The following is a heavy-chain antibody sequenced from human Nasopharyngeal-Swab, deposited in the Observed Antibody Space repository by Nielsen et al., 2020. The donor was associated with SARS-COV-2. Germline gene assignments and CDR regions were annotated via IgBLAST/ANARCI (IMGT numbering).Heavy chain of an antibody. CDR2: IWYDGSNK. Sequence: GESLKISCAASGFTFSSYGMHWVRQAPGKGLEWGAVIWYDGSNKYYADYVKGRFTISRDNSKNTLYLKMNSLRAEDTAVYYCARDLPTGDDAFDIWGQGTMVTVSS. CDR3: ARDLPTGDDAFDI. D-gene: IGHD7-27*01. V-gene: IGHV3-33*01. J-gene: IGHJ3*02. CDR1: GFTFSSYG.